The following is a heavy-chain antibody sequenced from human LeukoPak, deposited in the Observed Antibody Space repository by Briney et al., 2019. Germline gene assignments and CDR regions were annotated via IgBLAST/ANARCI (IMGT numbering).Heavy chain of an antibody. CDR2: ISGRSSHM. D-gene: IGHD1-20*01. V-gene: IGHV3-21*03. CDR3: ARDKWNPGY. Sequence: GGSLRLSCTASGFTFSDYDMNWVRLAPGKGLEWVSSISGRSSHMYYTDSAKGRFTISRDNAKNSLYLQMNSLRVEDTGVYYCARDKWNPGYWGQGTLVTVSS. J-gene: IGHJ4*02. CDR1: GFTFSDYD.